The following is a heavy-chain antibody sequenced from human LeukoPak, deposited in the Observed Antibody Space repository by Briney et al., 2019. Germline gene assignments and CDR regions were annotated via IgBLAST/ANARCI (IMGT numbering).Heavy chain of an antibody. V-gene: IGHV4-61*02. D-gene: IGHD1-1*01. CDR2: IYTSGST. Sequence: PSQTLSLTCTGSGDSISSGSYYWSWIRQPAGKGLEWIGRIYTSGSTNYNPSLKSRVTISVDTSKNQFSLKLSSVTAADTAVYYCAGAQMELDYWGPGTLVTVSS. CDR3: AGAQMELDY. CDR1: GDSISSGSYY. J-gene: IGHJ4*02.